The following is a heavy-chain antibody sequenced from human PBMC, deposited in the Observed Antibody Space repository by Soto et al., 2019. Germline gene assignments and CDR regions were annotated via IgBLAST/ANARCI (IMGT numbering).Heavy chain of an antibody. CDR3: VKDRGLGQRHFDH. CDR2: VSYDGSVK. V-gene: IGHV3-30*18. D-gene: IGHD3-3*01. Sequence: QVQLVESGGGVVQPGRSLRLSCAASGFNFRTYAMHWVRQAPGKGLEWVSVVSYDGSVKNYADSVKGRFTMSRDNSKRTVDLQMNSLRGDDTALNYCVKDRGLGQRHFDHWGQGTLVTVSS. CDR1: GFNFRTYA. J-gene: IGHJ4*02.